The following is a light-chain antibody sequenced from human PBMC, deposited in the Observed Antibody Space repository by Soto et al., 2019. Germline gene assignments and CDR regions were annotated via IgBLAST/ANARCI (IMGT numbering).Light chain of an antibody. Sequence: EIVLTQSPATLSLSPGERATLSCRASQSVSSCLAWYQQKPGQAPRLLIYGASNRATGIPARFSGSGSGTDFTLTIISLEPEDFAVYYCQQRSNWPLITFGQGTRLEIK. V-gene: IGKV3-11*01. CDR2: GAS. CDR3: QQRSNWPLIT. CDR1: QSVSSC. J-gene: IGKJ5*01.